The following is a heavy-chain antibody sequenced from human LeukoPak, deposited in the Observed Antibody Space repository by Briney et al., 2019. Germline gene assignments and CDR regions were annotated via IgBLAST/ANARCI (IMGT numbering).Heavy chain of an antibody. D-gene: IGHD6-13*01. V-gene: IGHV3-74*01. J-gene: IGHJ4*02. CDR1: GFTFSTYW. CDR2: INGDGGSR. Sequence: PVGSLGLSRAASGFTFSTYWMHWGRQAPGKGLVWVSRINGDGGSRNYADSVKGRFTISRDNAKNTLYLQMSSLRVEDTAVYYCASASSHRTAAGGDYWGQETLVTVST. CDR3: ASASSHRTAAGGDY.